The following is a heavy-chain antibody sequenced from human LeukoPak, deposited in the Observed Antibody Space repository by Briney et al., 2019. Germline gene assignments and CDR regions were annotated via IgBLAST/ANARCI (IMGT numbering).Heavy chain of an antibody. CDR3: AKLGGRVTAYWYFDL. CDR1: GFPFSLYG. J-gene: IGHJ2*01. D-gene: IGHD3-16*01. Sequence: GGSLRLSCAASGFPFSLYGMSWVRQALGKGLEWASAITGSGDNTYYADSVKGRFTISRDKSKNTLDLQMNSLRAGDTAVYYCAKLGGRVTAYWYFDLWGRGTPVTVSS. V-gene: IGHV3-23*01. CDR2: ITGSGDNT.